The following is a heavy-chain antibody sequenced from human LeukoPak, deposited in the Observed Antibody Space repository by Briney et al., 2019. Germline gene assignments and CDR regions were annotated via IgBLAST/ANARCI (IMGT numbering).Heavy chain of an antibody. D-gene: IGHD5-12*01. CDR2: IRGSGSNT. CDR1: GFTFSSYA. CDR3: AKGLREVWGDAFDM. Sequence: GGSLRLSCAASGFTFSSYAMSWVRQAPGKGLEWVSGIRGSGSNTDYVGSVKGRFAISRDNSKNTLYLQMNSLRAEDTAVYYCAKGLREVWGDAFDMWGQGTMVTVSS. V-gene: IGHV3-23*01. J-gene: IGHJ3*02.